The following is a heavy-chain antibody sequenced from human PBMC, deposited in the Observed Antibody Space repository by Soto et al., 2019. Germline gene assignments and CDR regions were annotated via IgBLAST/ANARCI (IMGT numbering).Heavy chain of an antibody. CDR1: GGSFSGYY. J-gene: IGHJ5*02. CDR3: ARPPLYHHSSGYYWFDP. V-gene: IGHV4-34*01. CDR2: INHSGST. Sequence: PSETLSLTCAVYGGSFSGYYWSWIRQPPGKGLEWIGEINHSGSTNYNPSLKSRVTISVDTSKNQFSLKLSSVTAADTAVYYCARPPLYHHSSGYYWFDPWGQGTLVTVSS. D-gene: IGHD3-22*01.